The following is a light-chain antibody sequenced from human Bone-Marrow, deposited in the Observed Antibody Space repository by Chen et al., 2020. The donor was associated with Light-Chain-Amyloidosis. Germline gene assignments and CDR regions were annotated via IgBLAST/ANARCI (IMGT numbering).Light chain of an antibody. J-gene: IGLJ1*01. CDR3: SSYTITNTLV. Sequence: QSALTQPASVSGSPGQSITISSTGTSSDVGGDNHFSWYQQHPDKAPKLMIYEVTNRPSWVPDRFSGSKSDNTASLTISGLQTEDEADYSCSSYTITNTLVFGSGTRVTVL. CDR2: EVT. V-gene: IGLV2-14*01. CDR1: SSDVGGDNH.